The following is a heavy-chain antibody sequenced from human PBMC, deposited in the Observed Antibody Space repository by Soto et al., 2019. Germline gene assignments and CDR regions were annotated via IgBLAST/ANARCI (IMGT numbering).Heavy chain of an antibody. J-gene: IGHJ6*02. CDR3: ARHGESSTSRSGYGMDV. V-gene: IGHV5-51*01. CDR1: GYSFTSYW. D-gene: IGHD2-2*01. CDR2: IYPGDSDT. Sequence: GESLKISCKGSGYSFTSYWIGWVSQMPGKGLEWMGIIYPGDSDTRYSPSFQGQVTISADKSISTAYLQWSSLKASDTAMYYCARHGESSTSRSGYGMDVWGQGTTVTVSS.